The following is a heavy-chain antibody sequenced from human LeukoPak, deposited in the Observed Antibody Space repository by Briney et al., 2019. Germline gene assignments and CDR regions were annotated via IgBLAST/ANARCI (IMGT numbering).Heavy chain of an antibody. CDR1: GGSISSSSYY. J-gene: IGHJ4*02. V-gene: IGHV4-39*01. CDR2: IYYSGST. CDR3: ARFAPYYYGSGSKYFDY. D-gene: IGHD3-10*01. Sequence: PSETLSLTCTVSGGSISSSSYYWGWIRQPPGKGLEWIGSIYYSGSTYYNPSLKSRVTISVDTSKNQFSLKLSSVTAADTAVYYCARFAPYYYGSGSKYFDYCGQGTLVTVSS.